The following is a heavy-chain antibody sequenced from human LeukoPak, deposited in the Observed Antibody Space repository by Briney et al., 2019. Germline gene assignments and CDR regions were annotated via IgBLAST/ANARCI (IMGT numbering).Heavy chain of an antibody. CDR3: ARDLTRSRVRPRGWFDP. V-gene: IGHV1-18*04. D-gene: IGHD3-10*01. Sequence: ASVKVSCKASGYTFTSYGISWVRQAPGQGLEWMGWISAYNGNTNYAQKLQGRVTMTTDTSTSTAYMELRSLRSDDTAVYYCARDLTRSRVRPRGWFDPWGQGTLVTVSP. CDR1: GYTFTSYG. J-gene: IGHJ5*02. CDR2: ISAYNGNT.